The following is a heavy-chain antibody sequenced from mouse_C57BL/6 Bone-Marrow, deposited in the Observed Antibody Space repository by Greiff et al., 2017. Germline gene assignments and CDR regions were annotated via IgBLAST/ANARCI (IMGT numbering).Heavy chain of an antibody. CDR2: ISDGGSYT. J-gene: IGHJ1*03. Sequence: DVHLVESGGGLVKPGGSLKLSCAASGFTFSSYAMSWVRQTPEKRLEWVATISDGGSYTYYPDNVKGRFTISRDNAKNNLYLQMSHLKSEDTAMYDCARMCYWYFDVCGTGTTVTVAS. CDR1: GFTFSSYA. CDR3: ARMCYWYFDV. V-gene: IGHV5-4*01.